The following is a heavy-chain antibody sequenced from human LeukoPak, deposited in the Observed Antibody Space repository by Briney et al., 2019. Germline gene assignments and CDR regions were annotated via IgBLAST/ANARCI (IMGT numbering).Heavy chain of an antibody. D-gene: IGHD2-15*01. J-gene: IGHJ5*02. CDR3: ATGGRVGSDRGWFGP. CDR1: GHSVSSYSAG. CDR2: TYYRSKWYI. Sequence: SQTLSLTCAISGHSVSSYSAGWSWIRQSPSRGLEWLGRTYYRSKWYIDYAESVKSRISINPDTSKNQFSLQLNSVTPEDTAVYYCATGGRVGSDRGWFGPWGQGTLVTVSS. V-gene: IGHV6-1*01.